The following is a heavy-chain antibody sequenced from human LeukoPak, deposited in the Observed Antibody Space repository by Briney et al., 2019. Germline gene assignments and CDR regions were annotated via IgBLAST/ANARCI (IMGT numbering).Heavy chain of an antibody. CDR3: AREYGFNRRAFDI. D-gene: IGHD1-14*01. J-gene: IGHJ3*02. CDR1: GFTVSSNY. Sequence: GGSLRLSCAASGFTVSSNYMSWVRQAPGKGLEWVSVIYSGGSTYYADSVKGRFTISRDNAKNTLYLQMNSLRVEDTAVYYCAREYGFNRRAFDIWGHGTMVTVSS. V-gene: IGHV3-66*01. CDR2: IYSGGST.